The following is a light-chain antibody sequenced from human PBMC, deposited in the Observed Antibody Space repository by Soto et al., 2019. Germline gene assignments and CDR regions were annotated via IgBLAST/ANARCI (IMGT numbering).Light chain of an antibody. CDR2: EGT. J-gene: IGLJ1*01. V-gene: IGLV2-23*01. CDR3: CSYASSSTYV. CDR1: NRGVGNYNL. Sequence: SVVTQPSPPSGAPRQAIALLRTGKNRGVGNYNLVSWYQQHPGKAPKLMIYEGTKRPSGVSDRFSGSKSGNTASLTISGLQAEDEADYYCCSYASSSTYVFGTGTKVTVL.